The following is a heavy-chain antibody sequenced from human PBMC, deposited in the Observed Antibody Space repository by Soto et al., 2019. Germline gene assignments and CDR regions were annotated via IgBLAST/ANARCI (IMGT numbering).Heavy chain of an antibody. V-gene: IGHV4-39*01. CDR1: GGSISSSSYY. D-gene: IGHD2-2*01. Sequence: QLQLQESGPGLVKPSETLSLTCTVSGGSISSSSYYWGWIRQPPGKGLEWIGSIYYSGSTYYNPSLKSRVTISVDTSKNQFSLKLSSVTAADTAVYYCARQLRYQLPRRYWGQGTLVTVSS. CDR3: ARQLRYQLPRRY. J-gene: IGHJ4*02. CDR2: IYYSGST.